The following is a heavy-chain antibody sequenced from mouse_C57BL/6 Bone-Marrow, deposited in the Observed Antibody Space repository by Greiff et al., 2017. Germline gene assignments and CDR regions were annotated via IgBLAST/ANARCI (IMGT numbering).Heavy chain of an antibody. V-gene: IGHV1-18*01. D-gene: IGHD1-1*01. CDR3: ARNYYGSSYGENAMDY. CDR2: INPNNGGT. CDR1: GYTFTDYN. Sequence: VQLQQSGPELVKPGASVKIPCKASGYTFTDYNMDWVKQSHGKSLEWIGDINPNNGGTIYNQKFKGKATLTVDKSSSTAYMELRSLTSEDTAVYYCARNYYGSSYGENAMDYWGQGTSVTVSS. J-gene: IGHJ4*01.